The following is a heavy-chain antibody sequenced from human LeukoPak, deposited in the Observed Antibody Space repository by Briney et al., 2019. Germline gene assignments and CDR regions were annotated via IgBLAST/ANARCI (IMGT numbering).Heavy chain of an antibody. CDR3: ARDSPVDTAMDYRPPDY. CDR1: GGTFSSYA. Sequence: VASVKVSCKASGGTFSSYAISWVRQAPGQGLEWMGRIIPIFGTANYAQKFQGRVTITTDESTSTAYMELSSLRSEGTAVYYCARDSPVDTAMDYRPPDYWGQGTLVTVSS. J-gene: IGHJ4*02. CDR2: IIPIFGTA. V-gene: IGHV1-69*05. D-gene: IGHD5-18*01.